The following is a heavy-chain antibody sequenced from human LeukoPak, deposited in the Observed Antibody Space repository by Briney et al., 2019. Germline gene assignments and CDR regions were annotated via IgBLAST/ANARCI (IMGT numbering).Heavy chain of an antibody. Sequence: GGSLRLSCAASGFTFSEAWMTWVRQAPGKGLEWVSAISGSGGSTYYADSVKGRFTISRDNSKNTLYLQMNSLRAEDTAVYYCAKGLTNAFDIWGQGTMVTVSS. J-gene: IGHJ3*02. V-gene: IGHV3-23*01. D-gene: IGHD3-10*01. CDR2: ISGSGGST. CDR3: AKGLTNAFDI. CDR1: GFTFSEAW.